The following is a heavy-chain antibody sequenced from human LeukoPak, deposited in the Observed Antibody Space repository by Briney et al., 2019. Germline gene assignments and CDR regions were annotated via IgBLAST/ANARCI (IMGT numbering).Heavy chain of an antibody. CDR3: ARARSCYPIYYYYYYMDV. V-gene: IGHV4-34*01. CDR1: GGSFSGYY. CDR2: INHRGST. D-gene: IGHD2-15*01. J-gene: IGHJ6*03. Sequence: PSETLSLTCAVYGGSFSGYYWSWLRQPRGKGREWLGEINHRGSTNYNPSLKSRVTISVDTSKNQFSLKLSSVTAADTAVYYCARARSCYPIYYYYYYMDVWGKGTTVTVSS.